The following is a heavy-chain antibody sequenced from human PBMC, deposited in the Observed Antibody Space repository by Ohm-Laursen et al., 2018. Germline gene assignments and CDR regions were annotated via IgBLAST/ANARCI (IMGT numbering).Heavy chain of an antibody. D-gene: IGHD2-2*01. CDR3: ASSSHIVVVPAAKSAFDI. Sequence: ASVKVSCKASGYTFTSYGISWVRQAPGQGLEWLGWISAHNGNTKNAQKVQGRVSMTTDTSTSTAYMELRSLRSDDTAVYYCASSSHIVVVPAAKSAFDIWGQGTMVTVSS. J-gene: IGHJ3*02. V-gene: IGHV1-18*01. CDR2: ISAHNGNT. CDR1: GYTFTSYG.